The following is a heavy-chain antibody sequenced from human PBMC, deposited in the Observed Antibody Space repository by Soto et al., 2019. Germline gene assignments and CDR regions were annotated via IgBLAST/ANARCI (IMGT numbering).Heavy chain of an antibody. CDR2: IYWDDDK. V-gene: IGHV2-5*02. D-gene: IGHD3-22*01. CDR1: GFSLNTSGVG. J-gene: IGHJ3*02. Sequence: QITLKESGPTLVKPTQTLTLTCTFSGFSLNTSGVGVGWIRQPPGKALEWLALIYWDDDKGYRPYLRSRLTIPKDTSKNQVVLTMTNMDPVDTATYYCSHTKYYYDSSGYYRMGAFDIWGQGTMVTVSS. CDR3: SHTKYYYDSSGYYRMGAFDI.